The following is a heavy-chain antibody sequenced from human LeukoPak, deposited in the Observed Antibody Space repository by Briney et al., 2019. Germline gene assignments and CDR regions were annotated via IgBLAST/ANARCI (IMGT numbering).Heavy chain of an antibody. CDR2: IIPIFGTA. CDR1: GGTFSSYA. Sequence: VKVSCKASGGTFSSYAISWVRQAPGQGLEWMGGIIPIFGTANYAQKFQGRVTITTDESTSTAYMELSSLRSEDTAVYYCARAGYCSSTSCYYYYYYMDVWGKGTTVTVSS. CDR3: ARAGYCSSTSCYYYYYYMDV. J-gene: IGHJ6*03. D-gene: IGHD2-2*01. V-gene: IGHV1-69*13.